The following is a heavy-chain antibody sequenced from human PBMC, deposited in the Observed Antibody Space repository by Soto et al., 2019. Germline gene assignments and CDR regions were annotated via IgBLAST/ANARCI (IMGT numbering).Heavy chain of an antibody. J-gene: IGHJ4*02. CDR3: ARAVTMVRGVIVHYFDY. Sequence: SETLSLTCAVSGGSISSGGYSWSWIRQPPGKGLEWIGYIYHSGSTYYNPSPKSRVTISVDRSKNQFSLKLSSVTAADTAVYYCARAVTMVRGVIVHYFDYWGQGTLVTVSS. CDR1: GGSISSGGYS. V-gene: IGHV4-30-2*01. CDR2: IYHSGST. D-gene: IGHD3-10*01.